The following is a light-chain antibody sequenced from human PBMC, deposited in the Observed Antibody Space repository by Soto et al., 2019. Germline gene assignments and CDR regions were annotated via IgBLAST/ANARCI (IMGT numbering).Light chain of an antibody. CDR1: SSNIGSNS. CDR2: SDD. Sequence: VLTQPPSASGTPGQTVTISCSGSSSNIGSNSVNWYQQLPGAAPSLLIYSDDQRPSGVPDRFSGSKSGTSASLAISGLQSEDEADYFCAVWDETLIEVFGTGTKVTVL. CDR3: AVWDETLIEV. J-gene: IGLJ1*01. V-gene: IGLV1-44*01.